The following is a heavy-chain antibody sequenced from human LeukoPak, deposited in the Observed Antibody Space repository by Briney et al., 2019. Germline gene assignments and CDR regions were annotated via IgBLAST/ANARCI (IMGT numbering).Heavy chain of an antibody. Sequence: GGSLRLSCAASGFTFDDYAMHWVRQAPGKGLEWVSGISWNSGSIGYADSVKGRSTISRDNAKNSLYLQMNSLRAEDTALYYCAKDPYYYGSGSYFDYWGQGTLVTVSS. CDR3: AKDPYYYGSGSYFDY. CDR2: ISWNSGSI. V-gene: IGHV3-9*01. CDR1: GFTFDDYA. D-gene: IGHD3-10*01. J-gene: IGHJ4*02.